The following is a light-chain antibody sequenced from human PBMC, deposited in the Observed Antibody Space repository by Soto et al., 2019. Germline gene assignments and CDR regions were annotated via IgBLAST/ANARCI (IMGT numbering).Light chain of an antibody. V-gene: IGKV3-20*01. J-gene: IGKJ1*01. CDR2: GAS. Sequence: EFVLTLSPGTLSWTPRERATLYCRASQSVSSSYLGWYQQKPGQAPRLLMYGASSRATGIPERFSGSGSGTDFTLTISRLEPEDFAVYYCQESPRTFGQGANV. CDR3: QESPRT. CDR1: QSVSSSY.